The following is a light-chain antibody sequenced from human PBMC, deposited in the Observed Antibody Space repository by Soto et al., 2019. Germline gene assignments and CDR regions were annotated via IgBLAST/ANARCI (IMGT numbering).Light chain of an antibody. CDR1: QSVSSSY. J-gene: IGKJ1*01. Sequence: EIVLTQSPGTLSLSPGERATLSCRASQSVSSSYLAWYQHKPGQAPRFLISGTSSRATGIPDRFSGSGAGTDFTLTISRLEPEDFAVYYCQQYGTTPWTFGQGTKVDIK. CDR3: QQYGTTPWT. CDR2: GTS. V-gene: IGKV3-20*01.